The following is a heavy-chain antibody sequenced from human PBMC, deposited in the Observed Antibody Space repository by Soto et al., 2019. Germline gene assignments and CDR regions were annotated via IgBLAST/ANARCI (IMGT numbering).Heavy chain of an antibody. CDR1: GFTFTNYA. V-gene: IGHV3-30*04. CDR2: ISYDGSNK. D-gene: IGHD4-17*01. J-gene: IGHJ4*02. Sequence: QVQLVESGGGVVQPGESLRLSCAASGFTFTNYAMHWVRQAPGKGLEWVAAISYDGSNKYYADSVKGRFTFSRDNSKDTLYLQMNSLRTEDTAVYYCARDMRLGDYGGGVFEYWGQGSLVIVSS. CDR3: ARDMRLGDYGGGVFEY.